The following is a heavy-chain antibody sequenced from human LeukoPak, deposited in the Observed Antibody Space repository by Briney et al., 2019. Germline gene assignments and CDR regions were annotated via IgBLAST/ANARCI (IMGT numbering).Heavy chain of an antibody. D-gene: IGHD4-11*01. Sequence: GGSLRLSCAAPGFTFSSYSMNWVRQAPGKGLEWVSSISSSSSYIYYADSVKGRFTISRDNAKNSLYLQMNSLRAEDTAVYYCARDRTSGGYSNYALDYWGQGTLVTVSS. CDR3: ARDRTSGGYSNYALDY. J-gene: IGHJ4*02. V-gene: IGHV3-21*01. CDR2: ISSSSSYI. CDR1: GFTFSSYS.